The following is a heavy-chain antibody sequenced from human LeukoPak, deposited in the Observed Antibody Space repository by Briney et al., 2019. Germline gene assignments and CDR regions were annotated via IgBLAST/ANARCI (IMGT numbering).Heavy chain of an antibody. V-gene: IGHV4-4*07. CDR1: GGSISSYY. D-gene: IGHD6-19*01. CDR2: IYTSGST. CDR3: ARADGSGWYNDY. Sequence: SETLSLTCTVSGGSISSYYWSWIRQPAGKGLEWIGRIYTSGSTNYNPSLMSRVTISVDTSKNQFSLKLTSVTAADTAVYYCARADGSGWYNDYWGQGTLVTVSS. J-gene: IGHJ4*02.